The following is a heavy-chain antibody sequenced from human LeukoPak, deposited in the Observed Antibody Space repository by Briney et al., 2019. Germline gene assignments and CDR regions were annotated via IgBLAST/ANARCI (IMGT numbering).Heavy chain of an antibody. Sequence: EASVKVSRKASGGTFSSYAISWVRQAPGQGLEWMGGIIPIFGTANYAQKFQGRVTITADESTSTAYMELSSLRSEDTAVYYCASTTGTVTTGPAYYMDVWGKGTTVTVSS. D-gene: IGHD4-11*01. V-gene: IGHV1-69*01. CDR2: IIPIFGTA. J-gene: IGHJ6*03. CDR1: GGTFSSYA. CDR3: ASTTGTVTTGPAYYMDV.